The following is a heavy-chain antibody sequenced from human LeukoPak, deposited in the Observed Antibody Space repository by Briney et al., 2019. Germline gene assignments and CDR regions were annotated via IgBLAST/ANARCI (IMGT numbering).Heavy chain of an antibody. Sequence: SETLSLTCTVSGGSISSHYWSWLRQPPGKGLEWIGYIYYSGSTNYNPSLKSRVTISVDTSKNQFSLKLSSVTAADTAVYYCARVRDGYNKDYYYYMDVWGKGTTVTVSS. J-gene: IGHJ6*03. CDR2: IYYSGST. V-gene: IGHV4-59*11. CDR1: GGSISSHY. D-gene: IGHD5-24*01. CDR3: ARVRDGYNKDYYYYMDV.